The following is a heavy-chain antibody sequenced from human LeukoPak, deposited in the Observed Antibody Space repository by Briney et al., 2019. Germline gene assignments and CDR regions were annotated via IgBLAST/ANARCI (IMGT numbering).Heavy chain of an antibody. D-gene: IGHD2-2*01. CDR3: ARGEGAYQLLYWFDP. CDR2: ISGSGGST. Sequence: GGSLRLSCAASGFTFSSYAMSWVRQAPGKGLEWVSSISGSGGSTYYADSVKGRFTISRDNSKNTLYLQMNSLRAEDTAVYYCARGEGAYQLLYWFDPWGQGTLVTVSS. CDR1: GFTFSSYA. J-gene: IGHJ5*02. V-gene: IGHV3-23*01.